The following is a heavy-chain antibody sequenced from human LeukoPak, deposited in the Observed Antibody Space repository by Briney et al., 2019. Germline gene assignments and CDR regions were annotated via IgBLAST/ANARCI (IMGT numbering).Heavy chain of an antibody. CDR2: ISSSSSPM. D-gene: IGHD2-15*01. Sequence: PGGSLRLSCAASGFTFSGYSMNWVRQAPGKGLEWVSYISSSSSPMYNADSVKGRFTISRDNAKNSLYLQMNSLRAEDTAVYYCARGRQGYHFDYWGQGTLVTVSS. CDR3: ARGRQGYHFDY. V-gene: IGHV3-48*01. CDR1: GFTFSGYS. J-gene: IGHJ4*02.